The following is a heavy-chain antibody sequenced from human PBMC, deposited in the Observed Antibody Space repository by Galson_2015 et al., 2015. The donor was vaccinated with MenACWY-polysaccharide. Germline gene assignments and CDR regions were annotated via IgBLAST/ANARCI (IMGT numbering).Heavy chain of an antibody. D-gene: IGHD3-3*01. J-gene: IGHJ6*02. CDR1: GFTFSSYG. CDR3: ARSDYDEAGGYGMDV. V-gene: IGHV3-33*01. CDR2: IWYDGNNK. Sequence: SLRLSCAASGFTFSSYGMHWVRQAPGKGLEWVAVIWYDGNNKYYADSVKGRFTISRDNSKNTLYLQMNSLRAEDTAVYNCARSDYDEAGGYGMDVWGQGTTVTVSS.